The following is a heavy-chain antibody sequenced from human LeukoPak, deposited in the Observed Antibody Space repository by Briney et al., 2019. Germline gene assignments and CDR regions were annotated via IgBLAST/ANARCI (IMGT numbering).Heavy chain of an antibody. Sequence: GASVKVSCKASGYTFTGYYMHWVRQAPGQGLEWMGWINPDSGGTNYAQKFQGRVTMTRDTSISTAYMELSRLRSDDTAVYYCARGSKLRYFDWLLFRGFYYYYYMDVWGKGTTVTISS. J-gene: IGHJ6*03. CDR2: INPDSGGT. CDR1: GYTFTGYY. D-gene: IGHD3-9*01. V-gene: IGHV1-2*02. CDR3: ARGSKLRYFDWLLFRGFYYYYYMDV.